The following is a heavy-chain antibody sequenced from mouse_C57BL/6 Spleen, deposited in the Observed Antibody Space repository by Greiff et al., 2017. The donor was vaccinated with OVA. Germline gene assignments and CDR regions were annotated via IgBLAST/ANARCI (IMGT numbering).Heavy chain of an antibody. Sequence: QVQLQQPGTELVKPGASVKLSCKASGYTFTSSWMHWVKQRPGQGLEWIGNINPSNGGTNYNEKFKLKATLTVDKSSRTAYMHLSSLTSEDSAVYYCAAREESNYEDYAMVYWGQGTSVTVSS. J-gene: IGHJ4*01. CDR1: GYTFTSSW. D-gene: IGHD2-5*01. V-gene: IGHV1-53*01. CDR3: AAREESNYEDYAMVY. CDR2: INPSNGGT.